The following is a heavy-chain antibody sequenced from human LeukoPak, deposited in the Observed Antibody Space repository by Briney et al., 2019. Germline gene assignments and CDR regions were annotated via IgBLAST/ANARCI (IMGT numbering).Heavy chain of an antibody. Sequence: SETLSLTCTVSGGSISSGSYYWSWIRQPPGKGLEWIGYIYYSGSTNYNPSLKSRVTISVDTSKNQFSLKLSSVTAADTAVYYCARAIEVGAMTPFDYWGQGTLVTVSS. J-gene: IGHJ4*02. V-gene: IGHV4-61*01. CDR3: ARAIEVGAMTPFDY. CDR2: IYYSGST. D-gene: IGHD1-26*01. CDR1: GGSISSGSYY.